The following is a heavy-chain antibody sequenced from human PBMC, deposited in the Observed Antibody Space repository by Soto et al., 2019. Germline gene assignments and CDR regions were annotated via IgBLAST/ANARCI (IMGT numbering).Heavy chain of an antibody. CDR2: ISGSGGTT. Sequence: EVQLLESGGGLVQPGGSLRLSCAASGFTFSSYAMSWVRQAPGKGLEWVSTISGSGGTTYYADSVKGRFTISRDNPKNTLYLQMNSLRAEDKAVYYCAKSSSFDYWGQGTLVTVSS. V-gene: IGHV3-23*01. CDR1: GFTFSSYA. J-gene: IGHJ4*02. CDR3: AKSSSFDY.